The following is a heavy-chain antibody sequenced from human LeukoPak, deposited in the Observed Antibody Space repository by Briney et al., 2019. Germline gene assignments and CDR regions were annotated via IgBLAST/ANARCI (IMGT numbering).Heavy chain of an antibody. J-gene: IGHJ6*02. CDR1: GGTFSSYA. CDR2: IIPIFGTA. V-gene: IGHV1-69*13. D-gene: IGHD6-6*01. CDR3: ARDNGNSSSSRYYYYGMDV. Sequence: SVKVSCKASGGTFSSYAISWVRQAPGQGLEWMGGIIPIFGTANYAQKFQGRVTITADESTSTACMELSSLRSGDTAVYYCARDNGNSSSSRYYYYGMDVWGQGTTVTVSS.